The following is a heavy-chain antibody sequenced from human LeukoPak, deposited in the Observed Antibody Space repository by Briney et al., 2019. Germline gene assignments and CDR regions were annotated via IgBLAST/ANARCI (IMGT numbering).Heavy chain of an antibody. Sequence: GGSLRLSCAASGFTFSSYGMHWVRQAPGKGLEWVAVIWYDGSNKYYADSVKGRFTISRDNAKNSLFLQLNSLRPEDSALYYCARHMVPTNTFLFYGLDVWGQGTTVTVSS. CDR2: IWYDGSNK. D-gene: IGHD3-10*01. J-gene: IGHJ6*02. CDR3: ARHMVPTNTFLFYGLDV. V-gene: IGHV3-33*01. CDR1: GFTFSSYG.